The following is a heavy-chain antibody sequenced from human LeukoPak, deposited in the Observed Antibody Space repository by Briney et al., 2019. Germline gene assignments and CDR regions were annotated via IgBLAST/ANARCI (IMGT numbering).Heavy chain of an antibody. CDR2: INHSGST. CDR1: GGSFSGYY. V-gene: IGHV4-34*01. J-gene: IGHJ4*02. D-gene: IGHD1-26*01. Sequence: SETLSLTCAVYGGSFSGYYWSWIRQPPGKGLEWIGEINHSGSTNYNPSLKSRVTISVDTSKNQFSLKLSSVTAADTAVYYCARERNGSYPPRFDYWGQGTLVTVSS. CDR3: ARERNGSYPPRFDY.